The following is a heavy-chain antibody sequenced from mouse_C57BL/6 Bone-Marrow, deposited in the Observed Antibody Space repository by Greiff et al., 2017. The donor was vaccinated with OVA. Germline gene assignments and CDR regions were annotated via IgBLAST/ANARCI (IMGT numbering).Heavy chain of an antibody. CDR1: GYAFSSYW. D-gene: IGHD2-4*01. Sequence: VQLQESGAELVKPGASVKISCKASGYAFSSYWMNWVKQRPGKGLEWIGQIYPGDGDTNYNGKFKGKATLTADKSSSTAYMQLSSLTSEDSAVYFCARGVYYDYDGCAYWGQGTLVTVSA. J-gene: IGHJ3*01. V-gene: IGHV1-80*01. CDR3: ARGVYYDYDGCAY. CDR2: IYPGDGDT.